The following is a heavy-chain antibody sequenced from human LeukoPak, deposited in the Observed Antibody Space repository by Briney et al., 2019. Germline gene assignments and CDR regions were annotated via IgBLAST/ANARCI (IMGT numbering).Heavy chain of an antibody. CDR3: ARLILSSWYAFDI. D-gene: IGHD6-13*01. CDR2: IHYSGST. Sequence: SETLSLTCTVSGSSISSYYWSWIRQPPGKGLEWIGYIHYSGSTNYNPSLKSRVTISADTSKNQFSLKLSSVTAADTAVYYCARLILSSWYAFDIWGQGTMVTVSS. J-gene: IGHJ3*02. V-gene: IGHV4-59*01. CDR1: GSSISSYY.